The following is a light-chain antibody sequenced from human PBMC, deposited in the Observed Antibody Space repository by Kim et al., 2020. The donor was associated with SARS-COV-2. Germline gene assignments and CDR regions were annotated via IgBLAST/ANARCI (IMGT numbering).Light chain of an antibody. CDR1: QAISSW. CDR2: AAS. V-gene: IGKV1D-16*01. CDR3: QQYYSYPRT. J-gene: IGKJ1*01. Sequence: DIQMTQSPSLVSASVGDRVTITCRASQAISSWLAWYQHKPEKAPRSLIYAASSLQRGVPSRFSGSGSGTDFTLTISSLQPEDFATYYCQQYYSYPRTCGQETKVDIK.